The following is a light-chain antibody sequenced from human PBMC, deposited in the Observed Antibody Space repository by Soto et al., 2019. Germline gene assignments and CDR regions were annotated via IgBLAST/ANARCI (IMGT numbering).Light chain of an antibody. Sequence: QSALTQPASVSGSPGQSITLSCTGTSSDIGGYDYVSWYQRHPGKAPKLIIYDVNNRPSGVSNRFSGSKSCNTASLTSSGLQAEDESDSYCTAYASGSSNVVFGGGTKVTVL. CDR2: DVN. CDR1: SSDIGGYDY. CDR3: TAYASGSSNVV. J-gene: IGLJ2*01. V-gene: IGLV2-14*01.